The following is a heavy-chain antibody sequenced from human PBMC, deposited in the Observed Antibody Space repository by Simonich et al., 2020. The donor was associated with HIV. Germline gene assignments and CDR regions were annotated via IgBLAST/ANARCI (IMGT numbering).Heavy chain of an antibody. CDR3: ARAVDYGDALDF. J-gene: IGHJ4*02. CDR2: INRDGINT. Sequence: EVQLVESGGGLVQPGRSLRLSCAASGFTFDDYAMHWVRQAPGKGRLWCTHINRDGINTNYADSVKGRFTISRDNAQNRLYLQINSLRAEDTAVYYCARAVDYGDALDFWGQGTLVTVSS. CDR1: GFTFDDYA. D-gene: IGHD4-17*01. V-gene: IGHV3-74*02.